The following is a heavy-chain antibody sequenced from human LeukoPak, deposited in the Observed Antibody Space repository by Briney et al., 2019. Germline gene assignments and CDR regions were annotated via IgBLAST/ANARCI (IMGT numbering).Heavy chain of an antibody. CDR2: IYFGDSHT. CDR3: AKSAGSSSSWEFDS. V-gene: IGHV5-51*01. D-gene: IGHD6-13*01. CDR1: GYRFTNYW. J-gene: IGHJ4*02. Sequence: GESLKISCKGSGYRFTNYWIGWVRQIPEKGLEWMGIIYFGDSHTTYSPSFQGQVTISADRSISTAYLHWNSLKASDTAIYYCAKSAGSSSSWEFDSWGQGTLVTVSS.